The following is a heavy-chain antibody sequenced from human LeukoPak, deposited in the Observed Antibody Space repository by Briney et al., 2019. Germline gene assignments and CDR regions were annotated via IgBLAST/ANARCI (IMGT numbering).Heavy chain of an antibody. V-gene: IGHV3-21*03. CDR3: ARDFGGYCRITTSYLGNLDY. CDR2: IISSGSYI. CDR1: GFTFSSYT. Sequence: PGGSLRLSCAASGFTFSSYTMNWVRQAPGKGLEWVSSIISSGSYIYYADSVKGRFTISRDNAKNSLYLQMNSLRAEDTAVYYCARDFGGYCRITTSYLGNLDYWGQGTLVTVSS. J-gene: IGHJ4*02. D-gene: IGHD2-2*01.